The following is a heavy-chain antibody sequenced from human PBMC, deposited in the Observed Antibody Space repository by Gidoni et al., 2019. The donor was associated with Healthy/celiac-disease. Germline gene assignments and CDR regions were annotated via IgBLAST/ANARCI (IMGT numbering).Heavy chain of an antibody. D-gene: IGHD6-19*01. J-gene: IGHJ5*02. CDR2: ISGSGGST. V-gene: IGHV3-23*01. CDR3: AKGRRYSSGSFDP. CDR1: GYTVSSYA. Sequence: EVQLLESGGGLVQPGGSLRLAWAAAGYTVSSYALGWVRPAPGKGLEWGSAISGSGGSTYYADSVKGRFTISRDNSKNTLYLQMNSLRAEDTAVYYCAKGRRYSSGSFDPWGQGTLVTVSS.